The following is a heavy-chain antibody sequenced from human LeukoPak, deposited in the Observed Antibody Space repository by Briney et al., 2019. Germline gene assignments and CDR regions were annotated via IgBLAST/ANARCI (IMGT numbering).Heavy chain of an antibody. CDR1: GFTVSSNY. V-gene: IGHV3-53*01. CDR3: ARDERSPKGGH. Sequence: PGGSLRLSCAAPGFTVSSNYMSWVRQAPGKGLEWVSVIYSGGSTYYADSVKGRFTISRDNSKNTLYLQMNSLRAEDTAVYYCARDERSPKGGHWGQGTLVTVSS. CDR2: IYSGGST. J-gene: IGHJ4*02. D-gene: IGHD3-16*01.